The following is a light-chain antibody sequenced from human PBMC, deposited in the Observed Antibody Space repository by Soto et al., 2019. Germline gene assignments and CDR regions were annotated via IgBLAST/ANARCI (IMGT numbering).Light chain of an antibody. CDR1: QDIGNF. J-gene: IGKJ4*01. CDR2: TAS. Sequence: DIPTTQSPSSLSASVGDRFTISCRASQDIGNFLAWYQQTPGKAPRLLIHTASTLHGGVPSRFSGSGSGTDFTLTITSLQAEDFAPYYCQLTRAYPSTFGGGTKVDIK. V-gene: IGKV1-12*01. CDR3: QLTRAYPST.